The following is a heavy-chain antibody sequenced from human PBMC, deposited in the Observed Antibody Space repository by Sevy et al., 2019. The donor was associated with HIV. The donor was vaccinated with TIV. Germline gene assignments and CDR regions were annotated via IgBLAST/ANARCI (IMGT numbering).Heavy chain of an antibody. D-gene: IGHD4-17*01. Sequence: ASVKVSCKASGGTFSSYAISWVRQAPGQGLEWMGGIIPIFGTANYAQKFQGRVTITADESTSTAYMELSSLRSEDTAVFYCARVSKDPSYGDYYYYYGMDVWGQGTTVTVSS. CDR1: GGTFSSYA. CDR3: ARVSKDPSYGDYYYYYGMDV. J-gene: IGHJ6*02. CDR2: IIPIFGTA. V-gene: IGHV1-69*13.